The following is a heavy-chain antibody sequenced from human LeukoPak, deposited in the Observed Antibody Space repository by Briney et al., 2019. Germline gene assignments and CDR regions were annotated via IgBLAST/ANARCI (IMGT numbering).Heavy chain of an antibody. V-gene: IGHV1-8*01. CDR2: MNPNSGNT. CDR1: GYTFTSYD. CDR3: ARGPPRITMIVVVIPRGWFDP. J-gene: IGHJ5*02. Sequence: ASVKVSCKASGYTFTSYDINWVRQATGQGLESMGWMNPNSGNTGYAQKFQGRVTMTRNTSISTAYMELSSLRSEDTAVYYCARGPPRITMIVVVIPRGWFDPWGQGTLVTVSS. D-gene: IGHD3-22*01.